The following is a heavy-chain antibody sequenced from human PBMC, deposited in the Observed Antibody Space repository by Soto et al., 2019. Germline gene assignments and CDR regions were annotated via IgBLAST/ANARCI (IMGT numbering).Heavy chain of an antibody. D-gene: IGHD3-10*01. CDR2: IYSRGNT. V-gene: IGHV4-31*03. Sequence: GHLRERGPGVVNLSQPLSLPCPLLSASIASGLSYGTGIGQHPGKGRQWIGYIYSRGNTYYNPPLNSRISIVADTSKNQFSLKLTSVTAADTAVYFCARALSGSYFVFEHWGQGALVSVSS. CDR3: ARALSGSYFVFEH. CDR1: SASIASGLSY. J-gene: IGHJ4*02.